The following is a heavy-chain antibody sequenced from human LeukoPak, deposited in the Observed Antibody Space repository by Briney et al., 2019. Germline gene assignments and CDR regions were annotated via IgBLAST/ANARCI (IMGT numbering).Heavy chain of an antibody. CDR3: ARDRFAGAWSAPYEYAMDV. J-gene: IGHJ6*02. D-gene: IGHD1-1*01. CDR1: GFTFNDYF. CDR2: INSASTYI. Sequence: PGGSLRLSCVASGFTFNDYFMSWIRQAPRKGLEWVAYINSASTYIKYGDSLKGRFTISRDNAKNSLYLQMNSLRAEDTAVYYCARDRFAGAWSAPYEYAMDVWGPGTTVIVSS. V-gene: IGHV3-11*05.